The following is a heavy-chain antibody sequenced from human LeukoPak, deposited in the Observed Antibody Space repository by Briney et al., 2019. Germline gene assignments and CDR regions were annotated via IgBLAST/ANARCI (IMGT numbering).Heavy chain of an antibody. J-gene: IGHJ4*02. Sequence: PRGSLRLSCAASGGPFSSLTMSWIRQSPGKGLEWVSGLTGNGGRTFYADSVKGRFTISRDNSKNTVFLQVHSLRTEDTAIYYCAMTLAGVLDSFDSWGQGTLVTVSS. CDR2: LTGNGGRT. CDR3: AMTLAGVLDSFDS. CDR1: GGPFSSLT. D-gene: IGHD1-1*01. V-gene: IGHV3-23*01.